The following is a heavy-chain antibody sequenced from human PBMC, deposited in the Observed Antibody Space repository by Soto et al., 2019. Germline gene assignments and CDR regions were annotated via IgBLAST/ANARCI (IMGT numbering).Heavy chain of an antibody. V-gene: IGHV3-74*01. J-gene: IGHJ6*02. CDR3: ARCASGGYYNYYAMDV. Sequence: PGGSLRLSCAASGFTFSSYWMHWVRQAPGKGLVWVSRINSDGSSTSYADSVKGRFTISRDNAKNTLYLQMNSLRAEDTAVYYCARCASGGYYNYYAMDVWGQGTTGHRLL. D-gene: IGHD2-15*01. CDR1: GFTFSSYW. CDR2: INSDGSST.